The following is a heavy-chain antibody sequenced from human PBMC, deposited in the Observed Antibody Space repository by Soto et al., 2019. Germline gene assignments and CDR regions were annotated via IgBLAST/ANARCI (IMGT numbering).Heavy chain of an antibody. CDR1: GDSIINRGND. D-gene: IGHD3-10*01. V-gene: IGHV4-39*01. Sequence: SETLSLTCSVSGDSIINRGNDGCWILRPPGKGLEWIGTVDYSGDTSYNPSLRSRVTISAETSKNKFSLRLSSVSVADTAVYYCARRPPLYASESSRFDIWGQGALVTVSS. J-gene: IGHJ4*02. CDR2: VDYSGDT. CDR3: ARRPPLYASESSRFDI.